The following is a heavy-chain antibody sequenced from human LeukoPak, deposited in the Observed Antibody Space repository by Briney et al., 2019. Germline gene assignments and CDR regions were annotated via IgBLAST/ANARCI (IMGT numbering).Heavy chain of an antibody. J-gene: IGHJ4*02. D-gene: IGHD4-17*01. V-gene: IGHV4-30-4*01. CDR2: IYYSGST. Sequence: SETLSLTCTVSSGSISSGDYYWSWIRQPPGKGLEWIGYIYYSGSTYYNPSLKSRVTISVDTSKNQFSLKLSSVTAADTAMYYCARALRDYGDYLLDYWGQGTLVTVSS. CDR3: ARALRDYGDYLLDY. CDR1: SGSISSGDYY.